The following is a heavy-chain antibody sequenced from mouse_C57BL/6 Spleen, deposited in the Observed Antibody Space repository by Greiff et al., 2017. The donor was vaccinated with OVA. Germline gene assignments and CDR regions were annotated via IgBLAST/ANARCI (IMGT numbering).Heavy chain of an antibody. J-gene: IGHJ1*03. D-gene: IGHD1-1*01. CDR2: IWSGGST. Sequence: VKLMESGPGLVQPSQSLSITCTVSGFSLTSYGVHWVRQSPGKGLEWLGVIWSGGSTYYNAAFIYRLSISKDNSKSQVFFKMNSLQADDTAIYYCARSYYGSSYGWYFDVWGTGTTVTVSS. CDR1: GFSLTSYG. V-gene: IGHV2-2*01. CDR3: ARSYYGSSYGWYFDV.